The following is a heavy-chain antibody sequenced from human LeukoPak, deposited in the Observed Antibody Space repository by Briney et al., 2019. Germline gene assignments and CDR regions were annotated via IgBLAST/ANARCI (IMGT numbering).Heavy chain of an antibody. J-gene: IGHJ6*04. CDR1: GFIFSTYE. D-gene: IGHD3-10*02. V-gene: IGHV3-48*03. CDR2: ISSSGRTI. Sequence: GGSLRLSCAASGFIFSTYEINWVRQAPGKGLEWVSYISSSGRTIYYADSVKGRFTISRDNAKNSLYLQMNSLRAEDTAVYYCAELGITMIGGVWGKGTTVTISS. CDR3: AELGITMIGGV.